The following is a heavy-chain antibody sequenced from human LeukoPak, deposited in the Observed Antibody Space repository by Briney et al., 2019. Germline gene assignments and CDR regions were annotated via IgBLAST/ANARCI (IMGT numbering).Heavy chain of an antibody. V-gene: IGHV4-59*01. J-gene: IGHJ5*02. CDR2: IYYSGST. Sequence: SETLSPTCTVSGGSIRSYYWSWIRQPPGQGLESIGYIYYSGSTNYNPSLKSRVTISLDTSKNQFSLKLSSVTAADTAVYFGARKYGSGSYGWFDPWGQGTLVTVSS. CDR3: ARKYGSGSYGWFDP. CDR1: GGSIRSYY. D-gene: IGHD3-10*01.